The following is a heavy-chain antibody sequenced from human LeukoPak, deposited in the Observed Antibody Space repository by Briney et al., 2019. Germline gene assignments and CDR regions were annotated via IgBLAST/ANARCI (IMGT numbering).Heavy chain of an antibody. V-gene: IGHV4-38-2*01. J-gene: IGHJ5*02. CDR3: ACCSGGTCYGGWFDP. Sequence: NPSETLSLTCAVSGYSISSGYYWGWIRQPPGKGLEWIGSIYHTGSTYYNPSLKSRVTISVDTSKNQFSLELSSVTAADTAVYYCACCSGGTCYGGWFDPWGQGTLVTDSS. CDR2: IYHTGST. D-gene: IGHD2-15*01. CDR1: GYSISSGYY.